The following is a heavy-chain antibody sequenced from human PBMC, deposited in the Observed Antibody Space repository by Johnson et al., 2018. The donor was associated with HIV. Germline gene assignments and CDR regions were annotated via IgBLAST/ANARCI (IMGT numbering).Heavy chain of an antibody. CDR1: GFIVSNNY. CDR3: ARDETQRRYALTAFDI. D-gene: IGHD6-25*01. J-gene: IGHJ3*02. V-gene: IGHV3-53*01. CDR2: IYSGGKT. Sequence: VQLVESGGGLIQPGGSLRLSCAASGFIVSNNYMSWVRQAPGKGLEWVAVIYSGGKTYYADSVKGRFTISRDSSKNTLYLQMNSLTAEDTAFYYCARDETQRRYALTAFDIWGPGTLVTVSS.